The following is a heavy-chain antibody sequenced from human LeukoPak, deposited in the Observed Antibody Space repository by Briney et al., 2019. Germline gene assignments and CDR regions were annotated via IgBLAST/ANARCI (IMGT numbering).Heavy chain of an antibody. CDR1: DYSISSGYF. J-gene: IGHJ4*02. Sequence: SETLSLTCTVSDYSISSGYFWTWIRQPPGKGLEWIGSIFHTGSSYYNPSLKSPVAISVDTSKNQFSLKLSSVTAADTAVYYCARGVAGTTFLSDYWGQGTLVTVSS. V-gene: IGHV4-38-2*02. D-gene: IGHD1-7*01. CDR3: ARGVAGTTFLSDY. CDR2: IFHTGSS.